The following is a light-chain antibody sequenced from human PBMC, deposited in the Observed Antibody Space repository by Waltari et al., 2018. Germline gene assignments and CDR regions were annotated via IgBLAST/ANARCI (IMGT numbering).Light chain of an antibody. CDR1: QTILYTSNNKSY. V-gene: IGKV4-1*01. CDR2: WAS. Sequence: DVVMTQSPDSLAVSLGERASINCKSSQTILYTSNNKSYLAWYQQKPGQPPYLLISWASTRGSGVPDRFSGSGSGADFTLTISSLQAEDVAVYYCQQYYSTPQTFGQGTKVEIK. J-gene: IGKJ1*01. CDR3: QQYYSTPQT.